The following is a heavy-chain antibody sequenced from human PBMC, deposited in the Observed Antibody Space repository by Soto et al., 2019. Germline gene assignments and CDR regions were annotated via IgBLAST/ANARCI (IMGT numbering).Heavy chain of an antibody. J-gene: IGHJ2*01. D-gene: IGHD3-9*01. Sequence: SETLSLTCTVSGVSITPYFWSWIRQPAGEAPEWLGHIYASGRTTYNPSLRSRVTMFVSQTQVSLRLTSVTAADTAVYYCARHFDVDPSLDHYYFDLWGRGALVTVSS. CDR1: GVSITPYF. CDR2: IYASGRT. V-gene: IGHV4-4*07. CDR3: ARHFDVDPSLDHYYFDL.